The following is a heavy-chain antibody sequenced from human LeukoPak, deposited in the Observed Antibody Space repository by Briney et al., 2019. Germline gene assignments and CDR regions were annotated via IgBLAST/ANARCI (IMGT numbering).Heavy chain of an antibody. CDR3: ARDSIAAAGARGSAFDV. Sequence: SVKVSCKASGGTFISHAISWVRQAPGQGLEWMGRIIPIFGTANYAQKFQGRVTITTDESTSTAYMELSSLRSEDTAVYYCARDSIAAAGARGSAFDVWGQGTMVTVSS. CDR2: IIPIFGTA. D-gene: IGHD6-13*01. CDR1: GGTFISHA. V-gene: IGHV1-69*05. J-gene: IGHJ3*01.